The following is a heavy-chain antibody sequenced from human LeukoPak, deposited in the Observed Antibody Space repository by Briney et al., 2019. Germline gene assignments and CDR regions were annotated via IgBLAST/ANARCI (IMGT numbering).Heavy chain of an antibody. CDR2: IRSKANSYAT. D-gene: IGHD6-19*01. CDR3: TRHPQGYSSGPQGY. J-gene: IGHJ4*02. V-gene: IGHV3-73*01. Sequence: QPGGSLRLSCAASGFTFSGSAMHWVRQASGRGLEWVGRIRSKANSYATAYAASVKGRFTISRDDSKNTAYLQMNSLKTEDTAVYYCTRHPQGYSSGPQGYWGQGTLVTVSS. CDR1: GFTFSGSA.